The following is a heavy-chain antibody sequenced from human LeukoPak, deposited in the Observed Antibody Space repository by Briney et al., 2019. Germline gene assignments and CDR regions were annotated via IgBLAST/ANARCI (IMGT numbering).Heavy chain of an antibody. CDR1: GYSFTNYW. CDR3: ARLKYYGSGSYYFAY. V-gene: IGHV5-10-1*01. J-gene: IGHJ4*02. Sequence: GESLRISCKGSGYSFTNYWITWVRQMPGKGLEWMGRVDPSDSYTNYSPSFQGHVTISADRSISAAYLQWSSLKASDTAMYYCARLKYYGSGSYYFAYWGQGTLVTVSS. D-gene: IGHD3-10*01. CDR2: VDPSDSYT.